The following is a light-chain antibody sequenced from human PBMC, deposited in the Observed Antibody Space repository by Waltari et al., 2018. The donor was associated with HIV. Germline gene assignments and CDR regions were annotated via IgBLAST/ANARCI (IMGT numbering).Light chain of an antibody. CDR2: DAS. CDR1: NIGTTA. CDR3: QVWEESSDHVV. Sequence: SYVLTQPPSVSVAPGQTARITCGGNNIGTTAVHWYQQKPAQAPVLVVYDASDRPSGIPERFSGSNSGNTATLTISRVEAGDEADYYCQVWEESSDHVVFGGGTRLTVL. J-gene: IGLJ2*01. V-gene: IGLV3-21*02.